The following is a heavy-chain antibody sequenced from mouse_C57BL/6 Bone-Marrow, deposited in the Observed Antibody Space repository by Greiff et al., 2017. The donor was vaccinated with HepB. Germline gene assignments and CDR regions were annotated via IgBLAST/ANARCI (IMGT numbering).Heavy chain of an antibody. V-gene: IGHV5-12*01. CDR2: ISTGGGST. CDR3: ARSDYDYGQFSY. CDR1: GFTFSDYY. Sequence: EVQLVESGGGLVQPGGSLKLSCAASGFTFSDYYMYWVRQTPEKRLEWVAYISTGGGSTYYTDPVKGRFTISRDNSKNTLYLQMSRLKSEDTAMYYCARSDYDYGQFSYWGQGTLVTVSA. D-gene: IGHD2-4*01. J-gene: IGHJ3*01.